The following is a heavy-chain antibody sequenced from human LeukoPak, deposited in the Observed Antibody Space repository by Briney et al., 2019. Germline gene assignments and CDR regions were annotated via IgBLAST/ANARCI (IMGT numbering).Heavy chain of an antibody. Sequence: SETLSLTCTVSGVSITTYYWSWIRQPPGKGLEWIGYIYHSGSTNYNPSLKSRVTIPVDTSKNEFSLKLTSVTAADTAVYYCARADYDILTGYYHLDYWGQGTLVTVSS. CDR2: IYHSGST. V-gene: IGHV4-59*13. J-gene: IGHJ4*02. CDR1: GVSITTYY. D-gene: IGHD3-9*01. CDR3: ARADYDILTGYYHLDY.